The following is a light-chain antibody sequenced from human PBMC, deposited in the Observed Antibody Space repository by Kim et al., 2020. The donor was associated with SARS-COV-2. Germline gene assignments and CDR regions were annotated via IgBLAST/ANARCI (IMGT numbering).Light chain of an antibody. Sequence: ALGQKVRITCQGDSLRTYYANWYKQKPGQAPVLVIYGENNRPSGVPDRFSGASSGNTASLTITGAQAEDEADYFCNSRDSSGNSYFFGTGTKVTVL. V-gene: IGLV3-19*01. CDR1: SLRTYY. J-gene: IGLJ1*01. CDR3: NSRDSSGNSYF. CDR2: GEN.